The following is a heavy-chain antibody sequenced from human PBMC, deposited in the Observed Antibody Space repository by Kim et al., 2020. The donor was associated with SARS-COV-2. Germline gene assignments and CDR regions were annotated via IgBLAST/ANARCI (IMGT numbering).Heavy chain of an antibody. CDR2: INHSGST. CDR3: ARGRRREVTIFGVVIKNWFDP. Sequence: SETLSLTCAVYGGSFSGYYWSWIRQPPGKGLEWIGEINHSGSTNYNPSLKSRVTISVDTSKNQFSLKLSSVTAVDTAVYYCARGRRREVTIFGVVIKNWFDPWGQGTLVTVSS. CDR1: GGSFSGYY. V-gene: IGHV4-34*01. J-gene: IGHJ5*02. D-gene: IGHD3-3*01.